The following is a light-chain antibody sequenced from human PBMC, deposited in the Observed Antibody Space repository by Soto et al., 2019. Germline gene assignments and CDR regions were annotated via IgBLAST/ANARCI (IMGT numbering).Light chain of an antibody. CDR2: DAS. CDR3: QPPGA. V-gene: IGKV1-5*01. CDR1: QSVSSW. Sequence: EIQMTQSPSTLSASVGERVTITCRASQSVSSWLAWYQQKPGKAPKLLIYDASSLESGVPSRFSGSGSGTKITLHIDGFQADYFETYYSQPPGAFGEGTKVEIK. J-gene: IGKJ1*01.